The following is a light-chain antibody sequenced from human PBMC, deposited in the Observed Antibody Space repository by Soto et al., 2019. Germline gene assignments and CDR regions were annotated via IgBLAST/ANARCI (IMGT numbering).Light chain of an antibody. J-gene: IGKJ4*01. CDR1: QSVRSNY. Sequence: EIVLTQSPGTLSLSSGERATLSCMASQSVRSNYLAWYQQKPGQASRLLIYGASSRATGIPDRFGGSGSGTDFTLTISRLEPEDFAVYYCQQYASSPLTFGGGTKVEIK. CDR2: GAS. V-gene: IGKV3-20*01. CDR3: QQYASSPLT.